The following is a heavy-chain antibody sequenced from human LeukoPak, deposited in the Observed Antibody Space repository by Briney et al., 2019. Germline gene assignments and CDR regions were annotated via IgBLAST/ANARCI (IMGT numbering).Heavy chain of an antibody. CDR2: MHHSGST. Sequence: SETLSLTCTVSGGSIRSYYWSWIRQPPGKGLEWIGYMHHSGSTKHNPYLKSRVTISVDTSKSQFSLKLTSVPAADTAVYYCARHAAVEGSSGWSPLWWFDPWGQGTLVTVSS. J-gene: IGHJ5*02. CDR1: GGSIRSYY. D-gene: IGHD6-19*01. CDR3: ARHAAVEGSSGWSPLWWFDP. V-gene: IGHV4-59*08.